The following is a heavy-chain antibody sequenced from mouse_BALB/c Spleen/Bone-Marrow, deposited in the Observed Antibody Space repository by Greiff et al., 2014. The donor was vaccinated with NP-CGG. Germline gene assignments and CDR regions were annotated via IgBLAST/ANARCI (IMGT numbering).Heavy chain of an antibody. D-gene: IGHD2-4*01. CDR2: IYPGDGDT. V-gene: IGHV1-82*01. CDR3: ARSGYDYENY. Sequence: VQLQQSGPELVKPGASVKISCKASGYAFSSSWMNWVKQRPGQGLEWIGRIYPGDGDTNYNGKFKGKATLTADKSSSTAYMQLSSLTSVDSAVYFCARSGYDYENYWGQGTPLTVSS. CDR1: GYAFSSSW. J-gene: IGHJ2*01.